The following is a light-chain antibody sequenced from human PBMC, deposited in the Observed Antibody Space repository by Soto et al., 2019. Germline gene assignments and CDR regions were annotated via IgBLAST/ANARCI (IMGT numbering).Light chain of an antibody. Sequence: ENVLTQSPGTVSLSPGERATLSCRASQGVTSNHLAWYQQKPGQAPRLLIYGVFNRATGIPDRFSGSGSGTDFTLTITRLEPEDSAVYFCQHYDGSPRTFGLGTKLEIK. CDR1: QGVTSNH. CDR3: QHYDGSPRT. CDR2: GVF. V-gene: IGKV3-20*01. J-gene: IGKJ2*01.